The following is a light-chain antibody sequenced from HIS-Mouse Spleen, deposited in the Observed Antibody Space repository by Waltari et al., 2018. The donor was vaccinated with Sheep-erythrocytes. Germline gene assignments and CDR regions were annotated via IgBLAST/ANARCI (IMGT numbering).Light chain of an antibody. CDR2: QDS. V-gene: IGLV3-1*01. J-gene: IGLJ2*01. CDR3: QAWDSSTEV. CDR1: KLGDKY. Sequence: SYELTQPPSVSVSPGQTASITCSGDKLGDKYACWYQQKPGQSPVLVIYQDSKRPSGCPEGFSGSNPGNTATLTISGTQAMDEADYYCQAWDSSTEVFGGGTKLTVL.